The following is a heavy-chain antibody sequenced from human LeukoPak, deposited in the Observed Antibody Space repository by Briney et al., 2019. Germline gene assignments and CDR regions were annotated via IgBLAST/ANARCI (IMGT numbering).Heavy chain of an antibody. CDR1: GFTFSDYY. J-gene: IGHJ3*02. Sequence: GGSLRLSCAASGFTFSDYYMNWVRQAPGKGLEWVSSINSGSTYTYYTESVKGRFTVSRDNAKNSLFLQMNSLRAEDTAVYYCVQEGEVVTSWSGFNIWGQGTMVTVSS. V-gene: IGHV3-69-1*01. CDR3: VQEGEVVTSWSGFNI. D-gene: IGHD2-21*02. CDR2: INSGSTYT.